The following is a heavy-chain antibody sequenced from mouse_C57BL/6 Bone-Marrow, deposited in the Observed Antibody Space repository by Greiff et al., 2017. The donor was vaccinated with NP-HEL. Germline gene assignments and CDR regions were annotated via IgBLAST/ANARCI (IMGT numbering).Heavy chain of an antibody. CDR1: GYTFTSYW. J-gene: IGHJ4*01. Sequence: QVQLQQPGAELVKPGASVKVSCKASGYTFTSYWMHWVKQRPGQGLEWIGRIHPSDSDTNYNQKFKGKATLTVDKSSSTAYMQLRSLTSEDSAVYYCAMAKPFYAMDYWGQGTSVTVSS. V-gene: IGHV1-74*01. CDR2: IHPSDSDT. CDR3: AMAKPFYAMDY.